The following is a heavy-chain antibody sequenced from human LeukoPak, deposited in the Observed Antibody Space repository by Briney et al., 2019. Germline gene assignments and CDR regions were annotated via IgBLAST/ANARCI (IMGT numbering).Heavy chain of an antibody. J-gene: IGHJ4*02. Sequence: SVKVSCKTSGGTFNNYAISWVRQAPGQGLEWMGRVVPMFGIRNYPQTFRGRVNITADKATNTVYMELRSLRAEDTAIYYCATEPSRSYSFDHLDFWGLGTPVTVAS. CDR1: GGTFNNYA. CDR3: ATEPSRSYSFDHLDF. D-gene: IGHD5-12*01. CDR2: VVPMFGIR. V-gene: IGHV1-69*04.